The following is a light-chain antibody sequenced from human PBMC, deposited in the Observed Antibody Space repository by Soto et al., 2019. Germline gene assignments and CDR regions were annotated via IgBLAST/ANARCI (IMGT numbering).Light chain of an antibody. CDR1: SSDVGGYTY. CDR2: DVS. J-gene: IGLJ1*01. CDR3: TSYTSSSTPFV. Sequence: SARTRAASGSGAPGQSITISCAGISSDVGGYTYVSWYQQHPGKAPKLMIYDVSNRPSGVSNRFSGSKSGNTASLTISGLQAEDEADYFCTSYTSSSTPFVFGGGTKVTVL. V-gene: IGLV2-14*01.